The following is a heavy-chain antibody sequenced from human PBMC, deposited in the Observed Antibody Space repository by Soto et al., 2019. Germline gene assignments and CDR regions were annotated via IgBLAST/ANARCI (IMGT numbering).Heavy chain of an antibody. J-gene: IGHJ4*02. Sequence: SETLSLTCTVSGGSITGGSTSSTTYYWGWMRQPPGKGLEWIASFFIGGNTYYNPSLKSRVTTSVDTSKNQFSLKLSSVTFADTAVYYCARHTPAISISDHWGQGTLVTVSS. V-gene: IGHV4-39*01. CDR3: ARHTPAISISDH. D-gene: IGHD2-15*01. CDR2: FFIGGNT. CDR1: GGSITGGSTSSTTYY.